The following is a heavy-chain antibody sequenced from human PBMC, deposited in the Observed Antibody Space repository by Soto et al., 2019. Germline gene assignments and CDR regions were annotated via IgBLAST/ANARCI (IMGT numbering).Heavy chain of an antibody. J-gene: IGHJ5*02. CDR3: ARDCLDTALRDLFDP. D-gene: IGHD5-18*01. CDR2: ISAYNGNT. CDR1: GYTFTSYG. Sequence: SVKVSCKASGYTFTSYGISWVRQAPGQGLEWMGWISAYNGNTNYAQKLQGRVTMTTDTSTSTAYMELRSLRSDDTAVYYCARDCLDTALRDLFDPCGQGSLVTVSS. V-gene: IGHV1-18*04.